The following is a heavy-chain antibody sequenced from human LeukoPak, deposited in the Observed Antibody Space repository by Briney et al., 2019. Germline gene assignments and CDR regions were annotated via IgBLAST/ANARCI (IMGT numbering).Heavy chain of an antibody. Sequence: SETLSLTCTVSGGFISSYSWSWIRQPPGKGLEWIGCISYSGSTNYNPSLKSRVTLSIDTSQNQFSLKLSSVTAADTAMYYCARGSYVDYSKYYFDYWGQGTLVAVSS. CDR2: ISYSGST. CDR1: GGFISSYS. V-gene: IGHV4-59*01. CDR3: ARGSYVDYSKYYFDY. D-gene: IGHD4-17*01. J-gene: IGHJ4*02.